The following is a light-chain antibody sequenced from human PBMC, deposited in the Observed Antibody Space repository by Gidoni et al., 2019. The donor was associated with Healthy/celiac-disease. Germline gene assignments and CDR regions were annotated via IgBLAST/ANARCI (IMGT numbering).Light chain of an antibody. V-gene: IGKV1-9*01. CDR2: AAS. Sequence: DIQLTQSPSFLSASGGDRVTITCRASQGISSYLAWYQQKPGQAPKRRIYAASTLQSGVPSRFSGSGSGTEFTLTISSLQPEDFATYYCQQLNSYPLFTFGPGTKVDIK. CDR1: QGISSY. J-gene: IGKJ3*01. CDR3: QQLNSYPLFT.